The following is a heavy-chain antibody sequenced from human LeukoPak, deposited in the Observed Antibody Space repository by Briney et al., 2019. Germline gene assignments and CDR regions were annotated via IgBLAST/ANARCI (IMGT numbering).Heavy chain of an antibody. CDR1: GFTFSSYA. CDR2: ISGSGGKT. D-gene: IGHD3-10*01. CDR3: AKDGGHYGSGSPLDY. V-gene: IGHV3-23*01. Sequence: PGGSLRLSCAASGFTFSSYAMSWVRQAPGKGLKWVSAISGSGGKTYYVDSVKGRFTISRDNSKNTLYLQMNSLRAEDTAVYYCAKDGGHYGSGSPLDYWGQGTLVTVSS. J-gene: IGHJ4*02.